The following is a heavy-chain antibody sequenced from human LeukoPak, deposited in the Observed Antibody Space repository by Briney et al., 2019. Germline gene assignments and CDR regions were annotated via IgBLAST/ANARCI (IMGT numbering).Heavy chain of an antibody. CDR3: AKSPAMGYSNYPFDY. D-gene: IGHD4-11*01. CDR1: GFTFSSYS. J-gene: IGHJ4*02. CDR2: ISSSSSYI. V-gene: IGHV3-21*04. Sequence: GGSLRLSCAASGFTFSSYSMNWVRQAPGKGLEWVSSISSSSSYIYYADSVKGRFTISRDNSKNTLYLQINSLRVDDTAVYYCAKSPAMGYSNYPFDYWGQGTLVTVSS.